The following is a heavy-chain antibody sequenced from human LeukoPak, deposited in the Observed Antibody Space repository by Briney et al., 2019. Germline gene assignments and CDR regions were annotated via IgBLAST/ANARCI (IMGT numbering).Heavy chain of an antibody. D-gene: IGHD6-19*01. Sequence: PGGSLRLSCAASGFSFSNYVMHWVRQAPGRGLEWVAVISYDGSNEYYADSVKGRVTVSGDNSKNTLFLQMNSLRPEDTAVYYCAKDASGWYPNYYGLDVWGQGTTVTVSS. CDR3: AKDASGWYPNYYGLDV. J-gene: IGHJ6*02. CDR2: ISYDGSNE. V-gene: IGHV3-30*18. CDR1: GFSFSNYV.